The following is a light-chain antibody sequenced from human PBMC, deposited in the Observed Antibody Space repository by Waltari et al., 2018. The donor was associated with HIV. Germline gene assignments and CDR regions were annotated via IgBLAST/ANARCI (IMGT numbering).Light chain of an antibody. V-gene: IGLV1-51*02. CDR1: SSNIGNNY. Sequence: QSVLTQPPSVSAAPGQKVTISCSGSSSNIGNNYVSWYQQLPGTAPKLRIYENNKRPSGIPDRFSGSKSGTSATLGITGLQTGDEADYYCGTWDSSLSAYVFGTGTKVTVV. CDR2: ENN. CDR3: GTWDSSLSAYV. J-gene: IGLJ1*01.